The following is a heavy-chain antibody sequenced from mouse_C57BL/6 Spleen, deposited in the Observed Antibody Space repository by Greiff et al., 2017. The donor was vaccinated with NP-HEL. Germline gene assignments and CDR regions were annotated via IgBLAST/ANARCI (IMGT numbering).Heavy chain of an antibody. D-gene: IGHD2-1*01. J-gene: IGHJ3*01. CDR2: INPSNGGT. CDR3: ARGDCNHPLFAY. V-gene: IGHV1-53*01. Sequence: QVQLKQPGTELVKPGASVKLSCKASGYTFTSYWMHWVKQRPGQGLEWIGNINPSNGGTNYSEQFKSKATLTVDKSSSTAYMQLSSLTSEDSAVYYCARGDCNHPLFAYWGQGTLVTVSA. CDR1: GYTFTSYW.